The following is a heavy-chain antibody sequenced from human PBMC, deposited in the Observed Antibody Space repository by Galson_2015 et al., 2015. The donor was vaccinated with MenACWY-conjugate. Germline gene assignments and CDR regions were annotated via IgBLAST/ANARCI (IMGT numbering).Heavy chain of an antibody. CDR1: GFTFSNSW. J-gene: IGHJ3*01. V-gene: IGHV3-7*01. Sequence: SLRLSCATSGFTFSNSWMGWVRQAPGKGLEWVANIKHDGSGKFYVDYVKGRFIISRDTAKNSLYLQMDSLRAEDTAVYFCARAKEQWLSKTFDVWGQGTLVTVSS. CDR2: IKHDGSGK. D-gene: IGHD6-19*01. CDR3: ARAKEQWLSKTFDV.